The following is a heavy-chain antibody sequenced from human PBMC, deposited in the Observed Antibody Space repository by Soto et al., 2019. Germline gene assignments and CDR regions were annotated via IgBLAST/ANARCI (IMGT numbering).Heavy chain of an antibody. CDR3: ARDLDDFWSGYPYGMDV. V-gene: IGHV3-23*01. D-gene: IGHD3-3*01. Sequence: GGSLRLSCAASGFTFSSYAMSWARQAPGKGLEGVSAIIGSGGTTYYAASVKGRFTISRDNSKNTLYLQMNSLRAEDTAVYYCARDLDDFWSGYPYGMDVWGQGTTVTVSS. CDR2: IIGSGGTT. J-gene: IGHJ6*02. CDR1: GFTFSSYA.